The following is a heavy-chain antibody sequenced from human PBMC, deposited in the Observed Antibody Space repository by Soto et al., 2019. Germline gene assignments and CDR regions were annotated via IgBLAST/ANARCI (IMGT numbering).Heavy chain of an antibody. Sequence: GGSLRLSCAASGFTFTRYSMNWVRQAPGKGLEWVSSISSTTNYIYYGDSMKGRFTISRDNGKNSLYLKMHSLRAEDTAVYYCARESEDLTSNFDYWGQGTLVTVSS. CDR2: ISSTTNYI. CDR1: GFTFTRYS. CDR3: ARESEDLTSNFDY. J-gene: IGHJ4*02. V-gene: IGHV3-21*06.